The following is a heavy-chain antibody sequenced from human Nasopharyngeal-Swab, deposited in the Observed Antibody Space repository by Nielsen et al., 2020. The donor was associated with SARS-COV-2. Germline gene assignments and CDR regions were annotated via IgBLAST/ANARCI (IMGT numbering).Heavy chain of an antibody. D-gene: IGHD3-10*01. V-gene: IGHV1-46*01. CDR2: INPSGGST. Sequence: WVRQAPGQGLEWMGIINPSGGSTSYAQKFQGRVTMTRDTSTSTVYMELSSLRSEDTAVYYYARVISLGEYYFDYWGQGTLVTVSS. J-gene: IGHJ4*02. CDR3: ARVISLGEYYFDY.